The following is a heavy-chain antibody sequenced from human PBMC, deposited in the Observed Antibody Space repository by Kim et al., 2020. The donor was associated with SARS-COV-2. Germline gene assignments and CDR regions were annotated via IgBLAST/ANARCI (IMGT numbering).Heavy chain of an antibody. V-gene: IGHV3-73*01. Sequence: GGSLRLSCAASGFSFSDSAMHWVRQASGKGLEWVGRIRSKANSYATTYAASVKGRFTISRDDSKNAAYLQMNSLKTEDTAVYYCTRVPWTALGFWDAYDIWGQGTMVTVSS. J-gene: IGHJ3*02. CDR3: TRVPWTALGFWDAYDI. CDR2: IRSKANSYAT. CDR1: GFSFSDSA. D-gene: IGHD3-3*01.